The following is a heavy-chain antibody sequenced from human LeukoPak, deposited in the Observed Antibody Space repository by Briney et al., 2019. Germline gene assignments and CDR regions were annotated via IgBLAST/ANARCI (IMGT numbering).Heavy chain of an antibody. CDR2: ISWNSGSI. Sequence: SGGSLRLSCAASGFTFDDYAKHWVRQAPGKGLEWVSGISWNSGSIGYADSVKGRFTISRDNAKNSLYLQMNSLRAEDTALYYCAKGASSGYDHIAFDYWGQGTLVTVSS. V-gene: IGHV3-9*01. D-gene: IGHD5-12*01. J-gene: IGHJ4*02. CDR1: GFTFDDYA. CDR3: AKGASSGYDHIAFDY.